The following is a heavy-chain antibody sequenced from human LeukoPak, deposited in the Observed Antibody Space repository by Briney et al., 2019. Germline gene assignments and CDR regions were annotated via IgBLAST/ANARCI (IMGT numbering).Heavy chain of an antibody. CDR2: INHSGST. J-gene: IGHJ5*02. CDR1: GGSFSGYY. Sequence: PSETLSLTCAVYGGSFSGYYWSWIRQPPGKGLEWIGEINHSGSTNYNPSLKSRVTISVDTSKNQFSLKLSSVTAADTAVYYCARHLRYYYGSGSQYNWFDPWGQGTLVTVSS. V-gene: IGHV4-34*01. CDR3: ARHLRYYYGSGSQYNWFDP. D-gene: IGHD3-10*01.